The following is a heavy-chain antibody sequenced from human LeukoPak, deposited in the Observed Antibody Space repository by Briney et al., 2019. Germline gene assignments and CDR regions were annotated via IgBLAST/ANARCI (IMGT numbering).Heavy chain of an antibody. Sequence: GGSLRLSCAASGFTFSTYNMNWVRQAPGEGLEWVSYISSGSGTIYYADSVKGRFTISRDNAKNSLYLQMNSLRAEDTAVYYCARLTTVTNDGVYWGQGTLVTVSS. CDR1: GFTFSTYN. CDR3: ARLTTVTNDGVY. V-gene: IGHV3-48*01. J-gene: IGHJ4*02. CDR2: ISSGSGTI. D-gene: IGHD4-17*01.